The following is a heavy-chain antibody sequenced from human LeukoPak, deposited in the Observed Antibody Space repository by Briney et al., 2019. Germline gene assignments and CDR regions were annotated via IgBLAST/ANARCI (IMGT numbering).Heavy chain of an antibody. CDR1: GGSISRYY. CDR2: IYYSGST. Sequence: SETLSLTCTVSGGSISRYYWSWTRQPPGKGLEWIGYIYYSGSTNYNPSLKSRVTISVDTSKNQFSLMLSSFTAADTAVYYCARQYYYFWSAPGPFDYWGQGTLVTVSS. V-gene: IGHV4-59*08. D-gene: IGHD3-3*01. J-gene: IGHJ4*02. CDR3: ARQYYYFWSAPGPFDY.